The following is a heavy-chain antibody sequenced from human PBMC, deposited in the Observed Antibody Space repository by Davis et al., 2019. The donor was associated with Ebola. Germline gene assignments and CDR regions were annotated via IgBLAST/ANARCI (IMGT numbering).Heavy chain of an antibody. D-gene: IGHD6-6*01. CDR3: VRDFFEFSSSSFSDY. J-gene: IGHJ4*02. Sequence: PGGSLRLSCAASGFTFSIFGMHWVRQAPGKGPEWMTYILYDGTEKFYADSVKGRFTISRDNSKHLLYLQMDSLQSDDTAVYYCVRDFFEFSSSSFSDYWGQGTLVTVSS. CDR2: ILYDGTEK. V-gene: IGHV3-30*03. CDR1: GFTFSIFG.